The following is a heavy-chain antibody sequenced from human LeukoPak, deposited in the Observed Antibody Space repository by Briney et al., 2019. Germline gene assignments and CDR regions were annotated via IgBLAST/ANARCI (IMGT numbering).Heavy chain of an antibody. Sequence: PSETLSLTCTVSGGSISSYYWSWIRRPPGKGLEWIGCIYYSGSTNYNPSLKSRVTISVDTSKNQFSLKLSSVTAADTAVYYCARDADGWFDPWGQGTLVTVSS. CDR1: GGSISSYY. V-gene: IGHV4-59*01. J-gene: IGHJ5*02. CDR2: IYYSGST. D-gene: IGHD5-24*01. CDR3: ARDADGWFDP.